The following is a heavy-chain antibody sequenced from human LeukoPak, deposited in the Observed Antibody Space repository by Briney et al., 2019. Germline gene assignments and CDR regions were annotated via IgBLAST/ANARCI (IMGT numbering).Heavy chain of an antibody. D-gene: IGHD3-22*01. CDR2: INQDGSDQ. CDR1: GFTFSAKW. Sequence: PGGSLRLSCAASGFTFSAKWMSWVRQAPGKGLEWVATINQDGSDQYYGDSVKGRLTISRDNAKNSLDLQMNSLRAEDTAVYYCARDYSNGRDFWGQGTLVTVSS. J-gene: IGHJ4*02. CDR3: ARDYSNGRDF. V-gene: IGHV3-7*04.